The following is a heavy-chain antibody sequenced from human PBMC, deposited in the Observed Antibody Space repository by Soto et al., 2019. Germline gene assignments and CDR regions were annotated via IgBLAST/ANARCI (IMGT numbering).Heavy chain of an antibody. CDR2: ISGRGGNT. D-gene: IGHD5-12*01. J-gene: IGHJ4*02. CDR3: VELGMTTINRDY. Sequence: EAQLLESGGGLVQPGGSLRLSCAASGFSFDTYAMSWVRQAPGKGLEWVSSISGRGGNTYYADSVKCRFTISRDNSKNILYLLLTSLRAEDMALYYCVELGMTTINRDYWGQGTQVTVSS. CDR1: GFSFDTYA. V-gene: IGHV3-23*01.